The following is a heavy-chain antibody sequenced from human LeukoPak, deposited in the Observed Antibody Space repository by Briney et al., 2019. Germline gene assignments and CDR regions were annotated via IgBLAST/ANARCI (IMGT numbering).Heavy chain of an antibody. CDR3: VVITQA. J-gene: IGHJ5*02. CDR2: IRYDGDNK. D-gene: IGHD2/OR15-2a*01. CDR1: GFTFSSFG. Sequence: PGGSLSLSCAASGFTFSSFGMHWVRQAPGKGLEWVAFIRYDGDNKYYADSVKGRFTISRDSSRNMLYLQMNSLRAEDTAVYYCVVITQAWGQGTLVSVSS. V-gene: IGHV3-30*02.